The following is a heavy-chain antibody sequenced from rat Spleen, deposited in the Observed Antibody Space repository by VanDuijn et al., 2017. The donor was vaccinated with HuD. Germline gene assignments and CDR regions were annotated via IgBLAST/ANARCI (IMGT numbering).Heavy chain of an antibody. D-gene: IGHD4-6*01. CDR3: ARDENGYLYTWFAY. V-gene: IGHV2-47*01. J-gene: IGHJ3*01. CDR1: GLSLASNG. CDR2: IWSNGGT. Sequence: QVQLKESGPGLVQPSQTLSLTCTVSGLSLASNGVSWIRQPPGKGLEWMGAIWSNGGTDYNSAIKSRLSISKDTSKSQVFLKMDSLQTEDTATYYCARDENGYLYTWFAYWGQGTLVTVSS.